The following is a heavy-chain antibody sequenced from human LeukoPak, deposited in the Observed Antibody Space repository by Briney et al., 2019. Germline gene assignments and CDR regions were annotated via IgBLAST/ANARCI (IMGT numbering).Heavy chain of an antibody. CDR3: VKHSAPVVAAARFDY. J-gene: IGHJ4*02. CDR2: ISGSGGNT. D-gene: IGHD2-2*01. Sequence: GGSLRLSCATSGFTFSSYAMSWVRQAPGKGLEWVSSISGSGGNTYYADSVKGRFTISRDYSKNTLYLQMNSLRAEDTAVYYCVKHSAPVVAAARFDYWGQGTLVTVSS. V-gene: IGHV3-23*01. CDR1: GFTFSSYA.